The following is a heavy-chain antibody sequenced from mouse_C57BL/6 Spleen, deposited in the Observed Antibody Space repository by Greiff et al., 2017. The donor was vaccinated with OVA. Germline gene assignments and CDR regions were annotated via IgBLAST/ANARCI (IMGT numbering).Heavy chain of an antibody. CDR3: GRSGDGYYGYFDV. CDR2: IDPEDGET. Sequence: VQLQQSGAELVKPGASVKLSCTASGFNIKDYYMHWVKQRTEQGLEWIGRIDPEDGETKSAPKFQGKATITADTSSNTAYLQLSSLTSEDTAVYYCGRSGDGYYGYFDVWGTGTTVTVSS. V-gene: IGHV14-2*01. CDR1: GFNIKDYY. D-gene: IGHD2-3*01. J-gene: IGHJ1*03.